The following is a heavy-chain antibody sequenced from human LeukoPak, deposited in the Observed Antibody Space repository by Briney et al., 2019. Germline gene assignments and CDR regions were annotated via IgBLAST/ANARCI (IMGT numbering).Heavy chain of an antibody. CDR1: GYTFTDYY. D-gene: IGHD4-17*01. CDR3: ASWSPSPATVTDDAFDI. V-gene: IGHV1-2*02. J-gene: IGHJ3*02. CDR2: SSPHIGGT. Sequence: VASVKVSCKTPGYTFTDYYIQWVRQAPGQGLEWMGWSSPHIGGTNFAQNFQGRVTMTRDTSISTAYMELSRLRSDDTAVYYCASWSPSPATVTDDAFDIWGQGTMVTVSS.